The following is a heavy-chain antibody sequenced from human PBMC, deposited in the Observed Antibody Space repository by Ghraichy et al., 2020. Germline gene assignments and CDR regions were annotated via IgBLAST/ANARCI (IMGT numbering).Heavy chain of an antibody. CDR2: INDDGKEK. V-gene: IGHV3-7*03. CDR1: GFTIRSSW. Sequence: GGSLRLSCAASGFTIRSSWVSWVRQAPGKGLEWVANINDDGKEKYYVDSVKGRFTISRDNAKNSLFLQMNSLRADDTAVYYCASDPLHGALDYWGQGTLVTVSS. CDR3: ASDPLHGALDY. D-gene: IGHD3-10*01. J-gene: IGHJ4*02.